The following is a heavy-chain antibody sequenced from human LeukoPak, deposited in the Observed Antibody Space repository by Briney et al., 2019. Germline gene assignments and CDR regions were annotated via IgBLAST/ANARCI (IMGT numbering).Heavy chain of an antibody. CDR3: AREAVAEFYFDY. Sequence: PGGSLRLSCAASGFTVSSNYMSWVRQAPGKGLEWVSVIYSGGSTYYADSVKGRFTISRDNSKDTLYLQMNSLRAEDTAVYYCAREAVAEFYFDYWGQGTLVTVSS. D-gene: IGHD6-19*01. V-gene: IGHV3-66*01. CDR2: IYSGGST. J-gene: IGHJ4*02. CDR1: GFTVSSNY.